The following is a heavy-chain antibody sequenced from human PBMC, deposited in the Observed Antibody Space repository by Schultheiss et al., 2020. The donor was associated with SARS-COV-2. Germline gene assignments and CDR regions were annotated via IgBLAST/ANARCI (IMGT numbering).Heavy chain of an antibody. J-gene: IGHJ4*02. V-gene: IGHV3-64*01. D-gene: IGHD3-22*01. Sequence: GGSLRLSCAASGFTFSSYAMHWVRQAPGKGLEYVSAINSDGGSTYYANSVKGRFTISRDNSKNTLYLQMGSLRAEDMAVYYCARGQYDSSGYYFDYWGQGTLVTVSS. CDR2: INSDGGST. CDR1: GFTFSSYA. CDR3: ARGQYDSSGYYFDY.